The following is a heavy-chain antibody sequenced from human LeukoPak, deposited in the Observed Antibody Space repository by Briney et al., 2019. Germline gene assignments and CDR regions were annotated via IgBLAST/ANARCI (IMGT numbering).Heavy chain of an antibody. CDR2: IKQDGSEI. CDR1: GFTFSTYW. V-gene: IGHV3-7*01. J-gene: IGHJ4*02. CDR3: AREYSGSYFDY. D-gene: IGHD1-26*01. Sequence: PGGSLTLSCAASGFTFSTYWMSWVRQAAGKGLEWVANIKQDGSEIYYVDSVKGRFTISRDTAKNSLYLQMNSLTAEDTSVYYCAREYSGSYFDYWGQGILVTVSS.